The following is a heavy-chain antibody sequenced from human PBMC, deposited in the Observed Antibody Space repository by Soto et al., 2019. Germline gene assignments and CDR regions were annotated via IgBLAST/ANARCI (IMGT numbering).Heavy chain of an antibody. CDR2: ISSSSSYI. Sequence: GGSLRLSCAASGFTFSSYSMNWVRQAPGKGLEWVSSISSSSSYIYYADTVKGRVTISRDNAKNSLYLQMNSLRAEDTAVYYCARAGGYCSGGSCYSSAFDIWGQGTMVTVSS. V-gene: IGHV3-21*01. CDR1: GFTFSSYS. CDR3: ARAGGYCSGGSCYSSAFDI. D-gene: IGHD2-15*01. J-gene: IGHJ3*02.